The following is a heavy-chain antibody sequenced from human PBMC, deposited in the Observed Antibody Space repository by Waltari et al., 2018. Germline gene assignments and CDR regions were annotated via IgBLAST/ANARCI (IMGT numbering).Heavy chain of an antibody. CDR3: VRDASYYYYYYMDV. J-gene: IGHJ6*03. CDR2: ISSNVRTT. CDR1: GFNFKGYE. V-gene: IGHV3-48*03. Sequence: EVQLLESGGGLVQPGGSLRLSYAASGFNFKGYEMNGVRQAPGKGLEWVSSISSNVRTTHDADAVKGRFTISRDNAKNSLDLHMNSLRAEDMAVYYCVRDASYYYYYYMDVWGKGTTVTVSS.